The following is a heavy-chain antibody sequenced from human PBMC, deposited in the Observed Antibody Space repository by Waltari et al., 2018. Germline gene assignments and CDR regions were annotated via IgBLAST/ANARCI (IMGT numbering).Heavy chain of an antibody. CDR3: ARVNSGTPNWFDP. J-gene: IGHJ5*02. D-gene: IGHD1-26*01. CDR1: GFTFGTYT. Sequence: EVQLVESGGGLVKPGGSLRLSCAASGFTFGTYTMSWVRQAPGTGTEWVSSIMSAGSYKYYADSMKGRFTISRDNARNSVYLQMNSLRVDDTAVYYCARVNSGTPNWFDPWGQGTQVTVSS. CDR2: IMSAGSYK. V-gene: IGHV3-21*02.